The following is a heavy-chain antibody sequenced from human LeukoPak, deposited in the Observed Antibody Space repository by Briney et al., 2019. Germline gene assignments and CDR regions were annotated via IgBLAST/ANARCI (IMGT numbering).Heavy chain of an antibody. CDR3: ARGQLRIMGATNFDY. D-gene: IGHD1-26*01. J-gene: IGHJ4*02. CDR2: INHSGST. V-gene: IGHV4-34*01. CDR1: GGSFSGYY. Sequence: PSETLSLTCAVYGGSFSGYYWSWIRQPPGKGLEWIGEINHSGSTNYNPSLKSRVTISVDTSKNQFSLKLSSVTAADTAVYYCARGQLRIMGATNFDYWGQGTLVTVSS.